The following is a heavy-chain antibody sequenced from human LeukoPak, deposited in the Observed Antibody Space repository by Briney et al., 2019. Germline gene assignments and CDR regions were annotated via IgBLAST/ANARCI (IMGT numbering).Heavy chain of an antibody. Sequence: GGSLRLSCAASGFTFSSYSMNWVRQAPGKGLEWVSSISSSSSSYIYYADSVKGRFTISRDNAKNSLYLQMNSLRAEDTAVYYCARDRSYSSSAFDIWGQGTMVTVSS. CDR1: GFTFSSYS. CDR2: ISSSSSSYI. J-gene: IGHJ3*02. V-gene: IGHV3-21*01. D-gene: IGHD6-6*01. CDR3: ARDRSYSSSAFDI.